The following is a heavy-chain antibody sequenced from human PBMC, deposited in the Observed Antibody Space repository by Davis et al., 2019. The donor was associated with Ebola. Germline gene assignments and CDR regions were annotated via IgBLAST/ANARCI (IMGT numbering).Heavy chain of an antibody. Sequence: GGSLRLSCAASGFTFSSYAMHWVRQAPGKGLEWVAVISYDGSNKYYADSVKGRFTISRDNSKNTLYLQMNSLRAEDTAVYYCARGGYGSGSYYATNFDYWGQGTLVTVSS. CDR1: GFTFSSYA. D-gene: IGHD3-10*01. J-gene: IGHJ4*02. CDR2: ISYDGSNK. CDR3: ARGGYGSGSYYATNFDY. V-gene: IGHV3-30-3*01.